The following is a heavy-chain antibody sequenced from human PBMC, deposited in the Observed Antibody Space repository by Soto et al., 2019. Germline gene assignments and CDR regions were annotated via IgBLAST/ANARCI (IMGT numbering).Heavy chain of an antibody. D-gene: IGHD3-22*01. CDR3: ARTAYYYDSSGYSPDYFDY. CDR2: IYYSGST. Sequence: SETLSLTCTVSGGSISSGGYYWSWIRQHPGKGLEWIGYIYYSGSTYYNPSLKSRVTISVDTSKNQFSLKLSSVTAADTAVYYCARTAYYYDSSGYSPDYFDYWGQGTLVTVS. CDR1: GGSISSGGYY. J-gene: IGHJ4*02. V-gene: IGHV4-31*03.